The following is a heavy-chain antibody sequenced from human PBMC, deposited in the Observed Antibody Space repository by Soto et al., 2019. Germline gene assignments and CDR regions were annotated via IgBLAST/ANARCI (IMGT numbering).Heavy chain of an antibody. CDR3: AKDRRATHGAFDI. J-gene: IGHJ3*02. CDR2: INKDGSEK. V-gene: IGHV3-7*03. CDR1: GFTFTTCW. Sequence: PGGSLRLSCEASGFTFTTCWMTWVRQAPGKGLEWVANINKDGSEKFYVDSVKGRFTISRDNSKNTLYLQMNSLRAEDTAVYYCAKDRRATHGAFDIWGQGTMVTVSS. D-gene: IGHD1-26*01.